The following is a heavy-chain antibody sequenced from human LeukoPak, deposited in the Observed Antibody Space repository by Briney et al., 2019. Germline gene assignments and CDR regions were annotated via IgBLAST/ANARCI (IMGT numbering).Heavy chain of an antibody. CDR3: ASRARVGIAAAGTMYYYYYMDV. CDR1: GGSISSSNW. D-gene: IGHD6-13*01. CDR2: IYHSGST. Sequence: SETLSLTCAVSGGSISSSNWWSWVRQPPGKGLEWIGEIYHSGSTNYNPCLKSRVTISVDKSKNQFSLKLSSVTAADTAVYYCASRARVGIAAAGTMYYYYYMDVWGKGTTVTVSS. J-gene: IGHJ6*03. V-gene: IGHV4-4*02.